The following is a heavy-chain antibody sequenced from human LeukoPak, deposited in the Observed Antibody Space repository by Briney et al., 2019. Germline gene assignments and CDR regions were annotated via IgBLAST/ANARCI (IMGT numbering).Heavy chain of an antibody. D-gene: IGHD3-22*01. CDR3: ARAESGTYYYDSSGYYTGFDY. CDR1: GGSISSGSDY. V-gene: IGHV4-61*02. J-gene: IGHJ4*02. Sequence: PSETLSLTCTVSGGSISSGSDYWSWIRQPSGKGLDGIGRIYTSVSTNYNPSLKSRVTISVDTSKNQLSLKLSSVTAAATAVYYCARAESGTYYYDSSGYYTGFDYWGQGTLVTVSS. CDR2: IYTSVST.